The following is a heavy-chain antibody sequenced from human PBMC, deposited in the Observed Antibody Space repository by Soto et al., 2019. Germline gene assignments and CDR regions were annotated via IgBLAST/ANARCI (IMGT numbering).Heavy chain of an antibody. CDR2: FIPIFGTA. Sequence: QVELVQSGAEVKKPGSSVKVSCQASEDTFRNYAISWVRQAPGQGLEWMGGFIPIFGTANYAQKFQGRVTITADTSANTVYLELSSLRSEDTAVYYCESTKYDSSAYYYWYLGLWGRGTLVTVSS. CDR3: ESTKYDSSAYYYWYLGL. D-gene: IGHD3-22*01. J-gene: IGHJ2*01. V-gene: IGHV1-69*06. CDR1: EDTFRNYA.